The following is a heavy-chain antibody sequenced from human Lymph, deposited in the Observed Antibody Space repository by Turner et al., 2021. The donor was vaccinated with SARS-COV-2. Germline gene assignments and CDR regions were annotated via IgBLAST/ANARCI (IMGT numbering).Heavy chain of an antibody. J-gene: IGHJ5*02. CDR1: GFTVSSNY. Sequence: EVQLVESGGGLVQPGGSLRLSCTASGFTVSSNYMTWVRQAPGKGLEWVSLIYPGGSTYYADSVKGRFTISRDNSKNTLYLQMNSLRAEDTAVHYCARVYGDYVPWGQGTLVTVSS. CDR2: IYPGGST. V-gene: IGHV3-66*01. CDR3: ARVYGDYVP. D-gene: IGHD4-17*01.